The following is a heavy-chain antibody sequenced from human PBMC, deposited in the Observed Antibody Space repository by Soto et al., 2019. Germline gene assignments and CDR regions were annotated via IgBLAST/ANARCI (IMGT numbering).Heavy chain of an antibody. CDR2: INPNSGGT. Sequence: ASVKVSCKASGYTFTGYYMHWVRQAPGQGLEWMGWINPNSGGTNYAQKFQGWVTMTRDTSISTAYMELSRLRSDDTAVYYCARDLAPHFPSYYYYGMDVWGQGTTVTVSS. J-gene: IGHJ6*02. V-gene: IGHV1-2*04. CDR1: GYTFTGYY. CDR3: ARDLAPHFPSYYYYGMDV. D-gene: IGHD3-3*02.